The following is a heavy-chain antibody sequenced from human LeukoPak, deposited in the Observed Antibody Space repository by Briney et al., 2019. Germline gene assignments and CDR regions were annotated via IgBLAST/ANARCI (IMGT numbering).Heavy chain of an antibody. J-gene: IGHJ4*02. Sequence: NPSETLSLTCAVYGGSFSGYYWSWIRQPPGKGLEWIGEINHSGSTNYNPSLKSRVTISVDTSKNQFSLKLSSVTAADTAVYYCATRRSGYYARIDYWGQGTLVTVSS. V-gene: IGHV4-34*01. D-gene: IGHD3-22*01. CDR2: INHSGST. CDR1: GGSFSGYY. CDR3: ATRRSGYYARIDY.